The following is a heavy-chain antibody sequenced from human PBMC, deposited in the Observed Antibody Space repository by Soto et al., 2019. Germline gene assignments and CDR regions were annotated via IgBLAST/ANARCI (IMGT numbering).Heavy chain of an antibody. V-gene: IGHV3-33*01. J-gene: IGHJ4*02. D-gene: IGHD3-22*01. CDR3: ARGDSSGYYYFLDY. CDR2: IWYDGSNK. CDR1: GFTFSSYG. Sequence: GGSLRLSCAASGFTFSSYGMHWVRQAPGKGLEWVAVIWYDGSNKYYADSVKGRFTISRDNSKNTLYLQMNSLRAEDTAVYYCARGDSSGYYYFLDYWGQGTLVTVSS.